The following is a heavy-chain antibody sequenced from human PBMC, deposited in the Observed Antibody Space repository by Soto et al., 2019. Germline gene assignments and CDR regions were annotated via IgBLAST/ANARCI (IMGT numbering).Heavy chain of an antibody. CDR3: TKWEVGNSRPLDY. V-gene: IGHV3-73*01. J-gene: IGHJ4*02. CDR2: IRGKADNYAT. Sequence: EVQLVESGGGLVQPGGSLKLSCAASGFTFSGSAMHWVRQTSGKGLEWVGRIRGKADNYATAYAASVKGRFTISRDDSKNTAYQQMNSLRTEDTAVYYCTKWEVGNSRPLDYWGQGTLVTVSS. D-gene: IGHD1-26*01. CDR1: GFTFSGSA.